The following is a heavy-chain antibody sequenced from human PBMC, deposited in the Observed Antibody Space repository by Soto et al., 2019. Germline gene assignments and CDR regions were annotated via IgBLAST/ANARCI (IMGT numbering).Heavy chain of an antibody. Sequence: SVKVTCKASGGTFSSYTISWVRQAPGQGLEWMGRIIPILGIANYAQKFQGRVTITADKSTSTAYMELSSLRSEDTAVYYCARSPYYYDSSGYYPFDYWGQGTLVTVSS. CDR3: ARSPYYYDSSGYYPFDY. V-gene: IGHV1-69*02. CDR2: IIPILGIA. D-gene: IGHD3-22*01. CDR1: GGTFSSYT. J-gene: IGHJ4*02.